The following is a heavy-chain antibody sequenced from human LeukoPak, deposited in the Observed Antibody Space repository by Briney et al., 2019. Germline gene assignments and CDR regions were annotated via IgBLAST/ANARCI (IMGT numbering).Heavy chain of an antibody. V-gene: IGHV3-33*01. CDR3: TREEVRAPLDN. CDR2: IYYDGSNK. Sequence: GGSLRLSCAASGFTFSTYGMHWVRQAPGKGLEWVALIYYDGSNKYYADSVKGRFTVSRDNSKNTLYLQMNILRAEDTGIYYCTREEVRAPLDNWGQGTLVTVSS. J-gene: IGHJ4*02. D-gene: IGHD3-10*01. CDR1: GFTFSTYG.